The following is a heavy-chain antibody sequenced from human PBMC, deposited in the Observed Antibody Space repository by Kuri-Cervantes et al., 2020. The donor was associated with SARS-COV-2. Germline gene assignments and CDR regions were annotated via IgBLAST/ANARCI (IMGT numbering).Heavy chain of an antibody. Sequence: GESLKISCAAPGFTFSTYSMTWVRQAPGKGLEWVSSISSSSSQRYYVDSVKGRFTISRDNAKNSLYLQMNSLRAEDTAVYYCARDRSFTPDYWGQGTLVTVSS. V-gene: IGHV3-21*01. CDR3: ARDRSFTPDY. J-gene: IGHJ4*02. CDR2: ISSSSSQR. D-gene: IGHD3-10*01. CDR1: GFTFSTYS.